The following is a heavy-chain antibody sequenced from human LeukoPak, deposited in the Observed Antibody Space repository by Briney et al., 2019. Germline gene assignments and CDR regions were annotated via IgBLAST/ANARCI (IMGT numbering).Heavy chain of an antibody. J-gene: IGHJ4*02. Sequence: PGGSLRLSCAASGFIFSHYGMNWVRQVPGKGLEWVSGITSRSTTYYADSVKGRFTISRDNSKNMVWLQINSPTAEDTATYYCAKDGNWARFEDWGQGTLVTVSS. D-gene: IGHD7-27*01. CDR2: ITSRSTT. V-gene: IGHV3-23*01. CDR3: AKDGNWARFED. CDR1: GFIFSHYG.